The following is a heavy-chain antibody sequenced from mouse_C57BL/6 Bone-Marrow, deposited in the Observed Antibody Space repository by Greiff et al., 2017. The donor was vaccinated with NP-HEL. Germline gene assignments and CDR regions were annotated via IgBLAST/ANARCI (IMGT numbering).Heavy chain of an antibody. CDR2: IYPRSGNT. Sequence: QVQLQQSGAELARPGASVKLSCKASGYTFTSYGISWVKQRTGQGLEWIGEIYPRSGNTYYNEKFKGKATLTADKSSSTAYMELRSLTSEDSAVYFCARQGSYGSSYWYFDVWGTGTTVTVSS. D-gene: IGHD1-1*01. CDR1: GYTFTSYG. CDR3: ARQGSYGSSYWYFDV. J-gene: IGHJ1*03. V-gene: IGHV1-81*01.